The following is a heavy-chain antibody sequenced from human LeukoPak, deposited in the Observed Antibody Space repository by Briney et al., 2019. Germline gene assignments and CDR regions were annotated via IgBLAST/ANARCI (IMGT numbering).Heavy chain of an antibody. CDR2: ISSSSSYT. J-gene: IGHJ4*02. CDR1: GFTFSDYY. CDR3: ARDYPTWTPYYFDY. D-gene: IGHD3/OR15-3a*01. Sequence: GGSLRLSCAASGFTFSDYYMSWIRHAPGKGLEWVSYISSSSSYTNYADSVKGRFTISRDNAKNSLYLQMNRLRAEDTAVYYCARDYPTWTPYYFDYWGQGTLGTVSS. V-gene: IGHV3-11*06.